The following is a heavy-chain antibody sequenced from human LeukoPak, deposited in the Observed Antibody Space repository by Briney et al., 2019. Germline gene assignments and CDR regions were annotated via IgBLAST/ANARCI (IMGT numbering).Heavy chain of an antibody. Sequence: ASVKVSCKASGYTFTSYGISWVRQAPGQGLEWMGWISAYNGNTNYAQKLQGRVTMTTDTSTSTAYMELRSLRSDDTAVYYCARGSEWDSSGYYYTEFDYWGQGTLVTVSS. D-gene: IGHD3-22*01. V-gene: IGHV1-18*01. CDR1: GYTFTSYG. CDR2: ISAYNGNT. CDR3: ARGSEWDSSGYYYTEFDY. J-gene: IGHJ4*02.